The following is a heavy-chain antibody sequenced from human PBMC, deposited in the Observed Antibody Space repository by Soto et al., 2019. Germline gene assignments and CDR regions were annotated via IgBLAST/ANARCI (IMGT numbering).Heavy chain of an antibody. CDR3: ARGLGTNGLDV. CDR2: ISTYNGNT. V-gene: IGHV1-18*04. D-gene: IGHD7-27*01. Sequence: QVQLLQSGAEVKKPGASVKVSCKASGYRFTTYGITWVRLAPGQGLEWLGGISTYNGNTDYAQNLQDRVTMTTETSTSTAYMEVTSLTSDDTAVDYCARGLGTNGLDVW. J-gene: IGHJ6*01. CDR1: GYRFTTYG.